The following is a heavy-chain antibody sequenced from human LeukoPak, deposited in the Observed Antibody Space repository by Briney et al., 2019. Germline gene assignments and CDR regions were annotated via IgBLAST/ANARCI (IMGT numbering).Heavy chain of an antibody. CDR1: AFTFSNAW. V-gene: IGHV3-15*01. CDR3: TTAPSGYFDWAAAFDI. Sequence: GGSLRLSCAASAFTFSNAWMSWVRQAPGKGLEWVGRIKSKTDGGTTDYAAPVKGRFTISRDDSKNTLYLQMNSLKTEDTAVYYCTTAPSGYFDWAAAFDIWGQGTMVTVSS. CDR2: IKSKTDGGTT. D-gene: IGHD3-9*01. J-gene: IGHJ3*02.